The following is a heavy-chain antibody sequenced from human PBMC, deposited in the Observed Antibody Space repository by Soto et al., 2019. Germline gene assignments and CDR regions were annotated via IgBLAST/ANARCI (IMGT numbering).Heavy chain of an antibody. D-gene: IGHD6-13*01. J-gene: IGHJ4*02. CDR1: GFTFSSYS. Sequence: GGSLRLSCAASGFTFSSYSMNWVHQAPGKGLEWVSSISSSSSYIYYADSVKGRFTISRDNAKNSLYLQMNSLRAEDTAVYYCARGLVFSSSWYYFDYWGQGTLVTVSS. CDR2: ISSSSSYI. CDR3: ARGLVFSSSWYYFDY. V-gene: IGHV3-21*01.